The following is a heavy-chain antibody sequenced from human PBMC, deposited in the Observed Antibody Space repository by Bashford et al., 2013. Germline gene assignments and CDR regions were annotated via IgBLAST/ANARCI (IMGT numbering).Heavy chain of an antibody. CDR1: GGTFSSYA. V-gene: IGHV1-69*13. D-gene: IGHD3-10*01. J-gene: IGHJ6*03. CDR2: IIPIFGTA. CDR3: ASGMVRGWDYYYMDV. Sequence: SVKVSCKASGGTFSSYAISWVRQAPGQGLEWMGGIIPIFGTANYAQKFQGRVTITADESTSTAYMELSSLRSEDTAVYYCASGMVRGWDYYYMDVWGEGTTVTVSS.